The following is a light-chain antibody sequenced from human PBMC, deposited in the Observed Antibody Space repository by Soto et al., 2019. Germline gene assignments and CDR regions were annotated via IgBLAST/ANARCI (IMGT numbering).Light chain of an antibody. CDR1: QGISSY. V-gene: IGKV1-9*01. Sequence: DIQLTQSPSFLSASVGDRVTITCRASQGISSYLAWYHQKPGKAPKLLIYAASTLQSGVPSRFSGSGSGTEFTLTISSLQPEDFATYYCQQLNSYPRGTFGGGTKVDIK. CDR2: AAS. J-gene: IGKJ4*01. CDR3: QQLNSYPRGT.